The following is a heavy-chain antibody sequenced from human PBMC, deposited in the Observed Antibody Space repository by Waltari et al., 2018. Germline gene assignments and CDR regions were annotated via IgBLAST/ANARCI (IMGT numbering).Heavy chain of an antibody. CDR3: AGGDYSGTYYSYYYYMDV. CDR2: ISPIVGPA. D-gene: IGHD1-26*01. V-gene: IGHV1-69*12. CDR1: GGTFSSYA. J-gene: IGHJ6*03. Sequence: QVQLVQSGAEVKKPGSSVKVSCKASGGTFSSYAISWVRQAPGQGLEWMGGISPIVGPANYAQKCQGIVTITADESTSTAYMELSSLRSEDTAVYYCAGGDYSGTYYSYYYYMDVWGKGTTVTISS.